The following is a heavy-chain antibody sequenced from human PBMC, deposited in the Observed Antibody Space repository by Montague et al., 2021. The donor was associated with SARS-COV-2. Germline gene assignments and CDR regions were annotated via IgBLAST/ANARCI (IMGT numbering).Heavy chain of an antibody. Sequence: SLRLSCAASGFTFSDYWMHLFRQAPGKGLMWLSNINGDGSFTRYSDSVKGRFTISRDIPKNTLYLQMNSLTAEDTAVYYCARHRIVPGGFDYWGQGTLVTVSS. J-gene: IGHJ4*02. CDR2: INGDGSFT. D-gene: IGHD2-2*01. CDR1: GFTFSDYW. V-gene: IGHV3-74*01. CDR3: ARHRIVPGGFDY.